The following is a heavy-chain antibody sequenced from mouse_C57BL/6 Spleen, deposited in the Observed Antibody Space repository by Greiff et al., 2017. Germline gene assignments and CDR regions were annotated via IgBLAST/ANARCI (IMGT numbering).Heavy chain of an antibody. D-gene: IGHD1-1*01. CDR1: GYTFTSYW. CDR2: IDPSDSYT. CDR3: ARADYYGSTLYYFDY. Sequence: QVQLQQSGAELVRPGTSVKLSCKASGYTFTSYWMHWVKQRPGQGLEWIGVIDPSDSYTNYNQKFKGKATLTVDTSSSPAYMQLISLTSEDSAVYYCARADYYGSTLYYFDYWGQGTTLTVSS. V-gene: IGHV1-59*01. J-gene: IGHJ2*01.